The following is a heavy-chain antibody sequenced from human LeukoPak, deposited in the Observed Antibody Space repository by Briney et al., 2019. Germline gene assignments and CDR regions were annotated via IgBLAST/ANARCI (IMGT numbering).Heavy chain of an antibody. V-gene: IGHV3-64*01. Sequence: GGSLRLSCAASGFSFSSYAMHWVRQAPGKGPEYVSAISSNGEKTYYANSVKGRFTISRDNSKKTLYLQMGSLREDDMAVYHCARGVDYGDLQYYYGMDVWGQGTTVTVSS. CDR1: GFSFSSYA. CDR3: ARGVDYGDLQYYYGMDV. D-gene: IGHD4-17*01. CDR2: ISSNGEKT. J-gene: IGHJ6*02.